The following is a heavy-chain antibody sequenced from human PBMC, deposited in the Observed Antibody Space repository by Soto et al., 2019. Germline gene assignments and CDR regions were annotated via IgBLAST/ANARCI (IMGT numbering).Heavy chain of an antibody. CDR3: AKGSIEYSASVEH. CDR1: GFSFSSYA. V-gene: IGHV3-23*01. CDR2: ISTRCGSL. Sequence: EVQLLESGGGLVQPGGSLRLACTASGFSFSSYAMVWVRQAPGKGLEWVSGISTRCGSLYFADSVKGRFTISRDNSKNVLSLEMTNLRAEDTATYCWAKGSIEYSASVEHWGPGTLVLVSS. D-gene: IGHD5-12*01. J-gene: IGHJ1*01.